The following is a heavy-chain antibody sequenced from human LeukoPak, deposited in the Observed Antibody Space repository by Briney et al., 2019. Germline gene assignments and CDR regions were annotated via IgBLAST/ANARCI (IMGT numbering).Heavy chain of an antibody. J-gene: IGHJ4*02. Sequence: SETLSLTCTVSGGSISSYYWSWIRQPPGKGLEWIGYIYYSGSTNYNPSLKSRVTISVDTSKNQFSLKLSSVTAADTAVYYCARDAGATPGYFDYWGQGTLVTVSS. CDR3: ARDAGATPGYFDY. D-gene: IGHD1-26*01. CDR1: GGSISSYY. CDR2: IYYSGST. V-gene: IGHV4-59*01.